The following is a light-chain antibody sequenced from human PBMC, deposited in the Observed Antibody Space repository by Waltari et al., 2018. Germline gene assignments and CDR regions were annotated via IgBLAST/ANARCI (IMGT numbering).Light chain of an antibody. CDR3: QQYGGYPWT. CDR2: KAS. J-gene: IGKJ1*01. V-gene: IGKV1-5*03. CDR1: QNINNW. Sequence: DIQMTQSPSTRSASLGDRVTITCRASQNINNWVAWYQQKPGKAPNLLIYKASSLESGVPSRFSGSGSGAEFTLTISSLQPDDSATYYCQQYGGYPWTFGQGTKVEIK.